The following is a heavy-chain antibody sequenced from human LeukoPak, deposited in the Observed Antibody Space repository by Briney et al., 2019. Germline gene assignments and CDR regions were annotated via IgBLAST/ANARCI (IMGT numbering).Heavy chain of an antibody. CDR3: ARVGVGATSLDAFDI. J-gene: IGHJ3*02. Sequence: SETLSLTCAVYGGSFSVYYWSWIRQPPGKGLEWIGEINHSGSTNYNPSLKSRVTISVDTSKNQFSLKLSSVTAADTAVYYCARVGVGATSLDAFDIWGQGTMVTVSS. CDR2: INHSGST. D-gene: IGHD1-26*01. CDR1: GGSFSVYY. V-gene: IGHV4-34*01.